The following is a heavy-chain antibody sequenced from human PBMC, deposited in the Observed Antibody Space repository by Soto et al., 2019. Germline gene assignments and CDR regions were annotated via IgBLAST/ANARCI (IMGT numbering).Heavy chain of an antibody. D-gene: IGHD5-12*01. J-gene: IGHJ5*02. V-gene: IGHV4-39*01. Sequence: SETLSLTCSVSGRSISEINSYWGWIRQTPGEGLEWVGTIHHTGSTYYNPSLKSRVIISLDTSKNQFSLKLSSVTAADTALYYCARPEGGYGSGYSWFDPWGQGTRVTVSS. CDR1: GRSISEINSY. CDR2: IHHTGST. CDR3: ARPEGGYGSGYSWFDP.